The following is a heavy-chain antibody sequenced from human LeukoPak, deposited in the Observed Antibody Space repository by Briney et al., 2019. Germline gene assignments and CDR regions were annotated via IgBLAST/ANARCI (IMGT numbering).Heavy chain of an antibody. Sequence: PGGSLRLSCAASGFTFSSYSMNWVRQAPGMGLEWVSYISSSSSTIYYADSVKGRFTISRDNAKNSLYLQMNSLRAEDTAVYYCARGDAKYYDFWSGYYNLENNPYYYYGMDVWGQGTTVTVSS. CDR2: ISSSSSTI. CDR1: GFTFSSYS. CDR3: ARGDAKYYDFWSGYYNLENNPYYYYGMDV. D-gene: IGHD3-3*01. V-gene: IGHV3-48*01. J-gene: IGHJ6*02.